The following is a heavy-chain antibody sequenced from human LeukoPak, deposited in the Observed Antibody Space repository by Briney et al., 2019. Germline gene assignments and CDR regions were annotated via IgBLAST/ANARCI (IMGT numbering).Heavy chain of an antibody. J-gene: IGHJ4*01. CDR2: IKEDASEK. D-gene: IGHD6-19*01. Sequence: GGSLRLSCAASGFTFSSYWMSSGRQAPGKWLEWVANIKEDASEKYSVSSVKCRFTISRDNAKNSLYLQMNSVRAEDTDVYYCARRNSSGWDPPPYWGQGTMVTVSS. CDR1: GFTFSSYW. V-gene: IGHV3-7*01. CDR3: ARRNSSGWDPPPY.